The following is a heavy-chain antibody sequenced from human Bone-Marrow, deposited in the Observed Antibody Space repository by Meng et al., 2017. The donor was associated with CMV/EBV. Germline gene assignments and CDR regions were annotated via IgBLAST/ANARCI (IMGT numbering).Heavy chain of an antibody. CDR3: ARDAERSIFGVVIIGY. J-gene: IGHJ4*02. D-gene: IGHD3-3*01. CDR1: GYTFTDYY. Sequence: ASVKVSCKASGYTFTDYYMHWVRQAPGQGLEWMGWINPNSGGTNYAQNFQGRVTMTRDTSISTAYMELSSLRSDDTAVYYCARDAERSIFGVVIIGYWGQGTLVTVSS. CDR2: INPNSGGT. V-gene: IGHV1-2*02.